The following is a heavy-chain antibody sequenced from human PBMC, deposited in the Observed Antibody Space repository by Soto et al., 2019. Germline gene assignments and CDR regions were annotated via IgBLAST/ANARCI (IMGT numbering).Heavy chain of an antibody. CDR3: TRGGSAGQLVLVADY. D-gene: IGHD6-6*01. V-gene: IGHV3-49*03. CDR1: GFTFGDYA. Sequence: GGSLRLSCTASGFTFGDYAMSWFRQAPGKGLEWVGFIRSKAYGGTTEYAASVKGRFTISRDDSKSIAYLQMNSLKTEDTAVYYCTRGGSAGQLVLVADYWGQGTLVTVSS. J-gene: IGHJ4*02. CDR2: IRSKAYGGTT.